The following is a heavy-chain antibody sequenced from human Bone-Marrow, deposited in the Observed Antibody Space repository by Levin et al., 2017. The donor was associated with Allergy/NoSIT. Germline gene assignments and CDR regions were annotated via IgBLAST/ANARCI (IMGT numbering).Heavy chain of an antibody. J-gene: IGHJ4*02. CDR1: GGSFSGHY. CDR2: INHSGNT. D-gene: IGHD3-16*01. CDR3: ARGIRVMITFGRPYLYLDS. Sequence: PSETLSLTCAVYGGSFSGHYWNWIRQPPGKGLEWIGEINHSGNTNYNPSLKSRVTMSVDTSKHQFSLSLRSFTAADAAVYSCARGIRVMITFGRPYLYLDSWGQGTLVTVSS. V-gene: IGHV4-34*01.